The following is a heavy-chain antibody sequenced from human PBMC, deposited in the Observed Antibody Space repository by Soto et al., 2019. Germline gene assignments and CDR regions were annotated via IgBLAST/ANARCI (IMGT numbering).Heavy chain of an antibody. D-gene: IGHD2-8*01. V-gene: IGHV3-23*01. CDR1: GFTFSSYA. CDR3: VKAVYLLDFDY. Sequence: GGSLRLSCAASGFTFSSYAMTWVRQAPGKGLEWVSTISGTGTTTYYADSVKGRFTISRDNSKNTLYLQMNSLRTEDTAVYYCVKAVYLLDFDYWGQGTLVTVSS. CDR2: ISGTGTTT. J-gene: IGHJ4*02.